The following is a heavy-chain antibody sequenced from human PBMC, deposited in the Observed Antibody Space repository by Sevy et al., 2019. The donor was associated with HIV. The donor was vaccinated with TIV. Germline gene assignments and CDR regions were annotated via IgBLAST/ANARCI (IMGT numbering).Heavy chain of an antibody. V-gene: IGHV3-53*01. CDR1: GSTVSSVY. Sequence: GGSLRFSCAASGSTVSSVYMNWVRQAPGKGLEWVSVIDSGGTTYYTDSVKGRFTISRDNSKNTLYLQMNSLRAEDTAVYYCVRDLHYFRRPALDIRGQGTMVTVSS. CDR2: IDSGGTT. D-gene: IGHD3-10*01. CDR3: VRDLHYFRRPALDI. J-gene: IGHJ3*02.